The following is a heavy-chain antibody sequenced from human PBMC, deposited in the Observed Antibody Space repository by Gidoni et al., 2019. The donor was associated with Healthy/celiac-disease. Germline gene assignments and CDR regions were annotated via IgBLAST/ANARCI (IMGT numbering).Heavy chain of an antibody. V-gene: IGHV3-48*01. CDR3: ARSTRGQDAFDI. CDR1: GFTCSSYS. Sequence: EVQLVESGGGWVQPGGSLRRSCAASGFTCSSYSMNWVRQAPGKGLEWVSYISSSSSTIYYADSVKGRFTISRDNAKNSLYLQMNSLRAEDTAVYYCARSTRGQDAFDIWGQGTMVTVSS. CDR2: ISSSSSTI. J-gene: IGHJ3*02.